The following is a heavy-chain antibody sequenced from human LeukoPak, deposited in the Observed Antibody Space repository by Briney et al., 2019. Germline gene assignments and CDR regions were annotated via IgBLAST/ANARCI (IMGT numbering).Heavy chain of an antibody. D-gene: IGHD3-9*01. J-gene: IGHJ4*02. Sequence: GGSLRLSCAASGFTFSSYAMSWVRQAPGKGLEWVSAISGSGGSTYYADSVKGRFTISRDNAKNSLYLQMNSLRAEDTAVYYCARGDYDILTGCLDYWGQGTLVTVSS. CDR1: GFTFSSYA. CDR3: ARGDYDILTGCLDY. CDR2: ISGSGGST. V-gene: IGHV3-23*01.